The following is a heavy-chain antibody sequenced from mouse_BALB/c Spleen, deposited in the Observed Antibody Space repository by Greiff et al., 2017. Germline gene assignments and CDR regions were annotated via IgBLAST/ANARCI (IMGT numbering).Heavy chain of an antibody. D-gene: IGHD1-2*01. CDR2: INPSTGYT. V-gene: IGHV1-7*01. CDR3: ARGGDYGYAGFAY. J-gene: IGHJ3*01. Sequence: VQLQQSGAELAKPGASVKMSCKASGYTFTSYWMHWVKQRPGQGLEWIGYINPSTGYTEYNQKFKDKATLTADKSSSTAYMQLSSLTSEDSAVYYCARGGDYGYAGFAYWGQGTLVTVSA. CDR1: GYTFTSYW.